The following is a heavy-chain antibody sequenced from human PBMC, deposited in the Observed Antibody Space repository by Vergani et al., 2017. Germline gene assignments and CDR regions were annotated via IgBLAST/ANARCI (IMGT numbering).Heavy chain of an antibody. CDR1: GFTFSSYG. Sequence: QVQLVESGGGVVQPGRSLRLSCAASGFTFSSYGMHWVRQAPGKGLEWVAVISYDGSNKYYADSVKGRFTISRDNSKNTLYLQMNSLRAEDTAVYYCAKSGQLIAAAVVVDYWGQGTLVTVSS. D-gene: IGHD6-13*01. V-gene: IGHV3-30*18. CDR2: ISYDGSNK. CDR3: AKSGQLIAAAVVVDY. J-gene: IGHJ4*02.